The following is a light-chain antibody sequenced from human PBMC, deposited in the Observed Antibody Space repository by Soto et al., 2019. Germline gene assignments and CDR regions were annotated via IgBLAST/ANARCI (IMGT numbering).Light chain of an antibody. J-gene: IGKJ1*01. CDR1: QSVSSTY. V-gene: IGKV3-20*01. CDR3: HQYVSSWT. Sequence: EIVLTPSPGTLSLLPGERATLSCRASQSVSSTYVAWYQQKSGQAPRLLIYGASSRATGIPDRFSGSGSGTDFTLTISRLEPEDFAVYYCHQYVSSWTFGQGTKVDI. CDR2: GAS.